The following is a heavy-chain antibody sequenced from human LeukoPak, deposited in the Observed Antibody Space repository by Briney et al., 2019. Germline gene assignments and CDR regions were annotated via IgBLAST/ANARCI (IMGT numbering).Heavy chain of an antibody. D-gene: IGHD2-15*01. CDR1: GFTFSDYY. V-gene: IGHV3-11*03. Sequence: PGGSLRLSCAASGFTFSDYYMTWIRQAPGQGLEWISYISSTASYTVYANSVKGRFTISRANPKNSLYLHMTSLRADDAAMYYCATNPLGYCSYGSCAANYWGQGVLVTVSS. J-gene: IGHJ4*02. CDR3: ATNPLGYCSYGSCAANY. CDR2: ISSTASYT.